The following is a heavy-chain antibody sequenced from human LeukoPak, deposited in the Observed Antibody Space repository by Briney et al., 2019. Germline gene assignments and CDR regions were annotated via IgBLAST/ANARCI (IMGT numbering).Heavy chain of an antibody. D-gene: IGHD6-13*01. Sequence: PSETLSLTCAVYGGSFSGYYWSWIRQPPGKGLEWIGEINHSGSTNYNPSLKSRVTISVDTSKNQFSLKLSSVTAADTAVYYCARGRPRGYSSSWYYSGIDYWGQGTLVTVSS. CDR1: GGSFSGYY. CDR3: ARGRPRGYSSSWYYSGIDY. CDR2: INHSGST. J-gene: IGHJ4*02. V-gene: IGHV4-34*01.